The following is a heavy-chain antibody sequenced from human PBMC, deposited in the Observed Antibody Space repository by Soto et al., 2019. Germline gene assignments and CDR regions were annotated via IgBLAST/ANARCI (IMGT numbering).Heavy chain of an antibody. Sequence: LSLTCAVSGGSISSSNWWSWVRQPPGKGLEWIGEIYHSGSTNYNPSLKSRVTISVDKSKNQFSLKLSSVTAADTAVYYCASQKSGYDPEHDAFDIWGQGTMVTVSS. V-gene: IGHV4-4*02. CDR3: ASQKSGYDPEHDAFDI. D-gene: IGHD5-12*01. CDR2: IYHSGST. J-gene: IGHJ3*02. CDR1: GGSISSSNW.